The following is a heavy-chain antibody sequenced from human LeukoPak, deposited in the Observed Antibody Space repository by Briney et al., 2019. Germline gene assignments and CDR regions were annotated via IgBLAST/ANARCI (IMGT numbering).Heavy chain of an antibody. V-gene: IGHV1-69*04. D-gene: IGHD2-15*01. CDR3: ATGRYCSGGSCYWNPYYFDY. Sequence: SVKVSCKASGGTFSSYAISWVRQAPGQGLEWMGRIIPTLGIAIYAQKFQGRVTMTEDTSTDTAYMELSSVRSEDTAVYYCATGRYCSGGSCYWNPYYFDYWGQGTLVTVSS. CDR2: IIPTLGIA. J-gene: IGHJ4*02. CDR1: GGTFSSYA.